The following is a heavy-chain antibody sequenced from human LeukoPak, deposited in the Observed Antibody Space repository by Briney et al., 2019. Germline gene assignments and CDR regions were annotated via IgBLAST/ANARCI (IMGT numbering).Heavy chain of an antibody. Sequence: GGSLRLSCAASGFTFSRYGMHWVRQAPGKGLEWVALIRYDGSNKDSADSVKGRFTVSRDNSKNTLFLEMNSLRAEDTAVYYCVQDNVGSGWPFDYWGQGTLVTVSS. J-gene: IGHJ4*02. V-gene: IGHV3-30*02. CDR1: GFTFSRYG. CDR2: IRYDGSNK. CDR3: VQDNVGSGWPFDY. D-gene: IGHD6-19*01.